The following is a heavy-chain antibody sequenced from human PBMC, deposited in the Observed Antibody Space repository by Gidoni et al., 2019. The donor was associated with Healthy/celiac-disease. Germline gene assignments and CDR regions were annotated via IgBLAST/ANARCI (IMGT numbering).Heavy chain of an antibody. D-gene: IGHD1-1*01. V-gene: IGHV1-8*01. CDR3: ARTKRDYAMKLDPYYYYYMDV. CDR1: VSTFTSYD. CDR2: MNPNSGNT. Sequence: QVQLVQSGAEVKKPGASVKFSCKASVSTFTSYDITRVRQATGQGLEWMGWMNPNSGNTGYAQKFQGRVTMTRNTSISTAYMELSSLRSEDTAVYYCARTKRDYAMKLDPYYYYYMDVWGKGTTVTVSS. J-gene: IGHJ6*03.